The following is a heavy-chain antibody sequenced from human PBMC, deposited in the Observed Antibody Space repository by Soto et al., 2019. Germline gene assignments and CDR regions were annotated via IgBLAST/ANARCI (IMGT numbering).Heavy chain of an antibody. V-gene: IGHV3-7*01. Sequence: PGGSLRLSCAASGFIFNNYWMTWVRQAPGKGLEWVANIKQDGSEKYYVDSVKGRFTISRDNAKNSMYLQMNSLRAEDTAIYYCARNRADGYNNYWGQGTLVTVSS. D-gene: IGHD5-12*01. CDR3: ARNRADGYNNY. J-gene: IGHJ4*02. CDR2: IKQDGSEK. CDR1: GFIFNNYW.